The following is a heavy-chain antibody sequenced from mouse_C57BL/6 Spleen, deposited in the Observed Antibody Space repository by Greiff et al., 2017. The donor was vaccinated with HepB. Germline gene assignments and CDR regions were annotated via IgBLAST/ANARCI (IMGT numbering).Heavy chain of an antibody. V-gene: IGHV1-55*01. CDR1: GYTFTSYC. D-gene: IGHD1-1*01. CDR2: INPGSGNT. Sequence: VQLLQSGAELVKPGASVKMSCKASGYTFTSYCMTWVKQSPGQGLEWIGEINPGSGNTNYNEKFKGKATLTVDTSSSTAYMQLSSLTSEDTAVYYCARYHYYYYSVPWKDWGQGTTVTVAS. CDR3: ARYHYYYYSVPWKD. J-gene: IGHJ1*01.